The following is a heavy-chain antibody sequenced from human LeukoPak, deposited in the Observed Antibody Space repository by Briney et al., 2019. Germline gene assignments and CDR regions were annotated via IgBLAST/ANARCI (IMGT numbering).Heavy chain of an antibody. Sequence: SETLSLTCTVSGGSISSFYWDWIRQPAGKGLQWIGRIYTSGVTNYNPSLTSRVIMSVDTSKNQFSLKLSSVTAADTAVYYCAREWTSGDGSGYPYYFDYWGPGTLVTVSS. CDR1: GGSISSFY. J-gene: IGHJ4*02. D-gene: IGHD3-22*01. V-gene: IGHV4-4*07. CDR2: IYTSGVT. CDR3: AREWTSGDGSGYPYYFDY.